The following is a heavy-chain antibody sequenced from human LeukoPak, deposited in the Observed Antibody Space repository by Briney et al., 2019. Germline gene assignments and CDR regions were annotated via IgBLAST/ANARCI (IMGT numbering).Heavy chain of an antibody. CDR2: INAGNGNT. D-gene: IGHD3/OR15-3a*01. Sequence: ASVKVSCKASGYTFTSYGISWVRQAPGQRLEWMGWINAGNGNTKYSQKFQGRVTITRDTSASTAYMELSSLRSEDTAVYYCARAKVKGMDSYYFDYWGQGTLVTVSS. V-gene: IGHV1-3*01. CDR1: GYTFTSYG. CDR3: ARAKVKGMDSYYFDY. J-gene: IGHJ4*02.